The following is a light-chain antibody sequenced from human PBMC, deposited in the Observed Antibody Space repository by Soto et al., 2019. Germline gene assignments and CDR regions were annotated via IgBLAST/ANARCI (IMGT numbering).Light chain of an antibody. CDR2: DSS. J-gene: IGKJ4*01. Sequence: VLTHSPATLSLSPGERATLSCRASQSVSSYLAWYQQKPGQAPRLLIYDSSNRATGIPGRFSGSGSGTDFTLTISSLEPEDFAVYYCQQRSSGVTFGGGTKVDIK. CDR1: QSVSSY. CDR3: QQRSSGVT. V-gene: IGKV3-11*01.